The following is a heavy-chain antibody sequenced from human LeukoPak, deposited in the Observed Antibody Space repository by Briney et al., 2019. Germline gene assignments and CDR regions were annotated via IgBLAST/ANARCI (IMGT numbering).Heavy chain of an antibody. J-gene: IGHJ4*02. CDR2: IKQDGSEK. Sequence: GGSLRLSCAASGFTFSTYWMSRVRQAPGKGLEWVANIKQDGSEKYYIDSVKGRFTISRDNAKNSLYLQMNSLRAEDTAMYYCARDSAGNDYWGQGTLVTVSS. V-gene: IGHV3-7*01. D-gene: IGHD6-13*01. CDR1: GFTFSTYW. CDR3: ARDSAGNDY.